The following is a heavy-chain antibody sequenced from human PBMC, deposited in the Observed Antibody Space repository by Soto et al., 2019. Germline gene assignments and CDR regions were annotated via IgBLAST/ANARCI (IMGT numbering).Heavy chain of an antibody. CDR3: ATEDYSSNWSFDS. D-gene: IGHD6-13*01. V-gene: IGHV1-24*01. CDR2: FDPEDGET. Sequence: ASVKVSCKVSGYSLTELSMHWVRQAPGKGLEWMGGFDPEDGETIYAQKFQGRVTMSEDTSTETAYMELSSLRSEDTAVCYCATEDYSSNWSFDSWGQGTLVTVSS. J-gene: IGHJ4*02. CDR1: GYSLTELS.